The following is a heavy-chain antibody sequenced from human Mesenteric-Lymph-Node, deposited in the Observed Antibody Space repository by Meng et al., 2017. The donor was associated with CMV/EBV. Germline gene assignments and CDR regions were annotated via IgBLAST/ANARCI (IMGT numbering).Heavy chain of an antibody. J-gene: IGHJ4*02. V-gene: IGHV3-30*02. CDR2: IWYDGSNK. D-gene: IGHD3-9*01. Sequence: GGSLRLSCAASGFTFSSYGMHWVRQAPGKGLEWVAVIWYDGSNKYYADSVKGRFTISRDNSKNTLYLQMNSLRAEDTSVYYCVKDPGVPYYESLTGYSYFDYWGQGALVTVSS. CDR1: GFTFSSYG. CDR3: VKDPGVPYYESLTGYSYFDY.